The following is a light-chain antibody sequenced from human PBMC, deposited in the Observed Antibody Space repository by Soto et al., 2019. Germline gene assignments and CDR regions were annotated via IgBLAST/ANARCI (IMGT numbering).Light chain of an antibody. CDR2: DAS. CDR3: QHRSNWPS. Sequence: EIVLTQSPATLSLSPGERATLSCRASQSVGSYLAWYQQKPGQAPRLLIYDASNRATGIPARFSGSGSGTDFTLTISSLEPEDFAVYYCQHRSNWPSFGGWTKVEIK. J-gene: IGKJ4*01. CDR1: QSVGSY. V-gene: IGKV3-11*01.